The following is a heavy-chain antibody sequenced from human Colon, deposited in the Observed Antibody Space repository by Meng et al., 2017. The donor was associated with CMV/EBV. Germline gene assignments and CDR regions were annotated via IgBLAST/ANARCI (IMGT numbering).Heavy chain of an antibody. CDR3: ARDSGIANDY. Sequence: ASVTVSCKTSGYTFTDYYVHWVRQAPGQGLEWMGWINPISGDTNYVQKFEGRVTMTRDTSISTAYMELSRLRSDDTAVYYCARDSGIANDYWGQGTLVTVSS. CDR1: GYTFTDYY. CDR2: INPISGDT. J-gene: IGHJ4*02. V-gene: IGHV1-2*02. D-gene: IGHD6-13*01.